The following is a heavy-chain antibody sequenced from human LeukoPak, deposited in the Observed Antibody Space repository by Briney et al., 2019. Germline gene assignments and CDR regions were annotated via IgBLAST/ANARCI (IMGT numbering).Heavy chain of an antibody. V-gene: IGHV1-69*02. CDR3: ARAPGGILTGLDV. CDR1: GGTFSSYT. Sequence: SVKVSCKASGGTFSSYTISWVRQAPGQGLEWMGRIIPILGIANYAQKFQGRVTITADKSTSTAYMEPSSLRSEDTAVYYCARAPGGILTGLDVWGQGTTVTVSS. D-gene: IGHD3-9*01. CDR2: IIPILGIA. J-gene: IGHJ6*02.